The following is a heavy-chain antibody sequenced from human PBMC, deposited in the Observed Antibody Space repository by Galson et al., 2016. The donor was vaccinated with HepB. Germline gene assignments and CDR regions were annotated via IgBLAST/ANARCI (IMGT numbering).Heavy chain of an antibody. J-gene: IGHJ4*02. CDR2: ISYDGSNK. D-gene: IGHD6-19*01. CDR3: AGASHGGWFDY. V-gene: IGHV3-30-3*01. Sequence: KGLEWVAVISYDGSNKYYADSVKGQFTISRDNSKNTLYLQMNSLRDEDTAVYYCAGASHGGWFDYWGQGTLVTVSS.